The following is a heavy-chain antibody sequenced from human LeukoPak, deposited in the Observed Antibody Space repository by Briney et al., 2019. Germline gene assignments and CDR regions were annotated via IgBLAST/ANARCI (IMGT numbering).Heavy chain of an antibody. CDR1: GFSFSTFT. D-gene: IGHD3-16*01. CDR2: ISRTSTTI. CDR3: ARGANYFDY. J-gene: IGHJ4*02. Sequence: GGSLRLSCATSGFSFSTFTMNWVRQAPGKGLECVSYISRTSTTIYYADSVKGRFTISRDNAKNSLYLQMNSLRAEDTAVYYCARGANYFDYWGQGTLVTVSS. V-gene: IGHV3-48*04.